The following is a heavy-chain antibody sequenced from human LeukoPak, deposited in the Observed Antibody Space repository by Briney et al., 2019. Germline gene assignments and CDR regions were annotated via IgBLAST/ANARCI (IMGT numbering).Heavy chain of an antibody. CDR1: GGSISSGSYY. Sequence: SETLSLTCTVSGGSISSGSYYWGWIRQPPGKGLEWIGSIYYSGSTYYNPSLKSRVTISVDTSKNQFSLKLSSVTAADTAVYYCATTDGTEFMITFGGVITPFDYWGQGTLVTVSS. CDR3: ATTDGTEFMITFGGVITPFDY. V-gene: IGHV4-39*01. J-gene: IGHJ4*02. CDR2: IYYSGST. D-gene: IGHD3-16*01.